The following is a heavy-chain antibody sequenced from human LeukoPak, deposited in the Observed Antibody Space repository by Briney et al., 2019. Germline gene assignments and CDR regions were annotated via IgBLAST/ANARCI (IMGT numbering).Heavy chain of an antibody. CDR3: ARSLVVVPAIDAFDI. Sequence: SGGSLRLSCAASGFTFSSYGMHWVRQAPGKGLEWVAVIWYDGSNKYYADSVKGRFTISRDNSKNTLYLQMNSLRAEDTAVYYCARSLVVVPAIDAFDIWGQGTMVTVSS. J-gene: IGHJ3*02. CDR1: GFTFSSYG. D-gene: IGHD2-2*01. V-gene: IGHV3-33*01. CDR2: IWYDGSNK.